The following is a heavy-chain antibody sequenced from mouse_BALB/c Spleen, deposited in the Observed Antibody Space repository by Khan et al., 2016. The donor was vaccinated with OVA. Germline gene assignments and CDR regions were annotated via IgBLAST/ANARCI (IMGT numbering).Heavy chain of an antibody. Sequence: VQLKQSGPELMKPGASVKISCKASGYSFSTYYIHWVTRSHGKTLEWIGYIDPFNGGTTYNQKFKGKATLTVDKSSSTAYMHLTSLTSEDSAVYYCARNGSTSWFAYWGQGTLVTVSA. V-gene: IGHV1S135*01. CDR2: IDPFNGGT. CDR3: ARNGSTSWFAY. CDR1: GYSFSTYY. J-gene: IGHJ3*01. D-gene: IGHD1-1*01.